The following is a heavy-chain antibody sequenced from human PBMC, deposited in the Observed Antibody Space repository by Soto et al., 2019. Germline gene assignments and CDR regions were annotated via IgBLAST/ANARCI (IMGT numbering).Heavy chain of an antibody. Sequence: QVQLVQSGAEVKKPGSSVKVSCKASGGTFSSHAFSWVRQAPGQGLEWMGGIIPNFGAANNAQKFQDRVSVTAGESTSVVDMELSSLKSEGTALYCCARGGLRFFDWLLYGMFGSWGQGTLVSVSS. CDR3: ARGGLRFFDWLLYGMFGS. CDR2: IIPNFGAA. CDR1: GGTFSSHA. V-gene: IGHV1-69*01. J-gene: IGHJ4*02. D-gene: IGHD3-9*01.